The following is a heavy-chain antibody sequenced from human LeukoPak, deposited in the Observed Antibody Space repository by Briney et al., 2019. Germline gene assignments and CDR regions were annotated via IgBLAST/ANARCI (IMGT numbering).Heavy chain of an antibody. CDR2: IYYSGST. V-gene: IGHV4-39*07. CDR1: GGSISSSSYY. CDR3: ARSLGFCSGGTCSLDY. Sequence: SETLSLTCTVSGGSISSSSYYWGWIRQPPGKGLEWIGSIYYSGSTYYNPSLKSRVTISVDTSKNQFSLKLSSVTAADTAVYYCARSLGFCSGGTCSLDYWGQGTLVTVSS. D-gene: IGHD2-15*01. J-gene: IGHJ4*02.